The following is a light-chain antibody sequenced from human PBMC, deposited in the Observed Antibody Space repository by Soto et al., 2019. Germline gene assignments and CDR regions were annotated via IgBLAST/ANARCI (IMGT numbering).Light chain of an antibody. Sequence: QSALTQPRSVSGSPGQSVTISCTGTSSDVGGYNYVSWYQQHPGKAPKLIICDVSKRPSGVPDRFSGSKSCNTASLTISGLQAEDEADYYCCSYAGGPYVFGTGTKVTVL. V-gene: IGLV2-11*01. CDR2: DVS. CDR1: SSDVGGYNY. CDR3: CSYAGGPYV. J-gene: IGLJ1*01.